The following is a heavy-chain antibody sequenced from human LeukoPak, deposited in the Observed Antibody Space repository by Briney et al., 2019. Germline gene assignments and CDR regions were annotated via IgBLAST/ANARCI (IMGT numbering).Heavy chain of an antibody. Sequence: SETLSLTCTASGGSISSSSYYWGWIRQPPGKGLEWIGSIYYSGSTYYNPSLKSRVTISVDTSKNQFSLKLSSVTAADTAVYYCARRRSNFVFDYWGQGTLVTVSS. CDR1: GGSISSSSYY. CDR2: IYYSGST. J-gene: IGHJ4*02. CDR3: ARRRSNFVFDY. V-gene: IGHV4-39*01. D-gene: IGHD4-11*01.